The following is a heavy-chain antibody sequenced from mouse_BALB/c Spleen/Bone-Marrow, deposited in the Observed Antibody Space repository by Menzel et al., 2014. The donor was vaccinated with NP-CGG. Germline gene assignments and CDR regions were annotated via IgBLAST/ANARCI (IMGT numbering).Heavy chain of an antibody. CDR3: AGSTMISAWFAY. CDR2: IDPFNGGT. D-gene: IGHD2-4*01. V-gene: IGHV1S135*01. CDR1: GYSFTSYY. Sequence: EVQLVESGPELMKPGASVKISCKASGYSFTSYYTHWVKQSHGKSLEWIGYIDPFNGGTSYNQKFKGKATLTVDKSSSTAYMHLSSLTSEDSAVYYCAGSTMISAWFAYWGQGTLVTVSA. J-gene: IGHJ3*01.